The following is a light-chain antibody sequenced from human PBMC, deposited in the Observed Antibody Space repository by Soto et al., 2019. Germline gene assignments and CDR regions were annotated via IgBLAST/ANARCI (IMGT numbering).Light chain of an antibody. Sequence: QSALTQPASVSGSPGQSITISCTGTSSDVGGYNYVSWYQQHPGKAPKLMIYEVSNRPSGVSNRFSGSKSGNTASLTISGLQAEDEADYYCSSYTSNSSTRYVFGTGTKLTVL. CDR2: EVS. J-gene: IGLJ1*01. V-gene: IGLV2-14*01. CDR3: SSYTSNSSTRYV. CDR1: SSDVGGYNY.